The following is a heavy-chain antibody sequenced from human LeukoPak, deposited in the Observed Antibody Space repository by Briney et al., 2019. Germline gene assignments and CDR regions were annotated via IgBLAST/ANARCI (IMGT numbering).Heavy chain of an antibody. D-gene: IGHD6-19*01. V-gene: IGHV3-48*01. Sequence: PGGSLRLSCVASGFNFDEYAMNWVRQAPGKGLEWISCIYRDSSVIHYADSVRGRFTVSRDNAKSSMYLQMNSLRAEDTAVYYCARALWDNSGWSLGYWGQGTLVTVSS. CDR1: GFNFDEYA. CDR2: IYRDSSVI. J-gene: IGHJ4*02. CDR3: ARALWDNSGWSLGY.